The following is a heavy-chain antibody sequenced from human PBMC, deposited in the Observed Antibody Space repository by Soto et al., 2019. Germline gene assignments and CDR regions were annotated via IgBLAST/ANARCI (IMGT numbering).Heavy chain of an antibody. CDR1: GASINTFY. CDR2: IYSRGTT. CDR3: ATDSSGYYAKGSFDI. V-gene: IGHV4-4*07. J-gene: IGHJ3*02. Sequence: ASETLSLTCTVSGASINTFYWTWIRQSAGRGLEWIGRIYSRGTTNYNPSLKSRVTMSVEKSNNQFSLKLSSVSAADTAVYFCATDSSGYYAKGSFDIWGQGTMVTVSS. D-gene: IGHD3-22*01.